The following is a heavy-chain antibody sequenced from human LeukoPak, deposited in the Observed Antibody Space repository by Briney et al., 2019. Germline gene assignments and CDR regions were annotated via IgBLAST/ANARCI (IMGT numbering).Heavy chain of an antibody. J-gene: IGHJ4*02. CDR2: ISAYNGNT. CDR3: ARELYDFWSGSPRYTFDY. Sequence: ASVKVSCKASGYTFTSYGISWVRQAPGQGLEWMGWISAYNGNTNYAQKLQGRVTMTTDTSTSTAYMELRSLRSDDTAVYYCARELYDFWSGSPRYTFDYWGQGTLVTVSS. D-gene: IGHD3-3*01. V-gene: IGHV1-18*01. CDR1: GYTFTSYG.